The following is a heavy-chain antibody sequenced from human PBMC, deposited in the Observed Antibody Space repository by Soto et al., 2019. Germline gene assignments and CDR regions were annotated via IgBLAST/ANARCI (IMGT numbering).Heavy chain of an antibody. CDR3: AKDPGAVGGHVFDY. J-gene: IGHJ4*02. V-gene: IGHV3-30*18. Sequence: QVQLVESGGGVVQPGRSLRLSCAASGFTFSSYGMHWVRQAPGKGLEWVAVISYDGSNKYYADSVKGRFTISRDNSKNTLYLQMNSLRAEDTAVYYCAKDPGAVGGHVFDYWGQGTLVTVSS. CDR1: GFTFSSYG. D-gene: IGHD1-26*01. CDR2: ISYDGSNK.